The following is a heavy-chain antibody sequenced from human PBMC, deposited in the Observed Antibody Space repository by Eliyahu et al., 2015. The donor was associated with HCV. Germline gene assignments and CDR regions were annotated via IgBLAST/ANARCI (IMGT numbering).Heavy chain of an antibody. V-gene: IGHV3-66*01. CDR2: IYSGGST. J-gene: IGHJ4*02. D-gene: IGHD3-22*01. CDR3: ARESSVGRWLPGFGYFDY. Sequence: GKGLEWVSVIYSGGSTYYADSVKGRFTISRDNSKNTLYLQMNSLRAEDTAVYYCARESSVGRWLPGFGYFDYWGQGTLVTVSS.